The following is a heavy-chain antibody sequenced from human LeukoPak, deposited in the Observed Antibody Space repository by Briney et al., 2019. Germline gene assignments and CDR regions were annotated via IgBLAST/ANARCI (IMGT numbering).Heavy chain of an antibody. CDR1: GFTFSSYS. V-gene: IGHV3-21*01. Sequence: PGGSLRLSCAASGFTFSSYSMNWVRQAPRKWLEWVSSISSSSSYIYYADSVKGRFTISRDNAKNSLYLKMNSLRAEDTAVYYCAAPYGSGSYGAHFDYWGQGTLVTVSS. CDR3: AAPYGSGSYGAHFDY. D-gene: IGHD3-10*01. CDR2: ISSSSSYI. J-gene: IGHJ4*02.